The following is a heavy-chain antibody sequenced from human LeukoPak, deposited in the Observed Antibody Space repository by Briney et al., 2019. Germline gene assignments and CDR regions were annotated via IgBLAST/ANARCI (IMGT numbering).Heavy chain of an antibody. V-gene: IGHV3-23*01. J-gene: IGHJ4*02. CDR1: GFTFGSYA. CDR2: MSSGYGGT. CDR3: ARDLNDYVWGSYRIC. Sequence: GGSLRLSCAASGFTFGSYAMSWVRQAPRKGLEWVSAMSSGYGGTYYADSVKGRFTISRDNSKSTLCLQMNSLRAEDTAVYYCARDLNDYVWGSYRICWGQGTLVTVSS. D-gene: IGHD3-16*02.